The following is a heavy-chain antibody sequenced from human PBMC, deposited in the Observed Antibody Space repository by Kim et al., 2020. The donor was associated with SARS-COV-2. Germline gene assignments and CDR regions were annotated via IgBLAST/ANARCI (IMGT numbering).Heavy chain of an antibody. V-gene: IGHV3-9*01. Sequence: ADSVKGRFTISRDNAKNSLYLQMNSLRAEDTALYYCAKDRGSGSSKGFVYWGQGTLVTVSS. D-gene: IGHD3-10*01. CDR3: AKDRGSGSSKGFVY. J-gene: IGHJ4*02.